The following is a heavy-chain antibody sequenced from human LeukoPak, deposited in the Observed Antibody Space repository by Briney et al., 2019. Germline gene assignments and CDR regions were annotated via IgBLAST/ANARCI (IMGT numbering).Heavy chain of an antibody. V-gene: IGHV3-33*01. Sequence: GGSLRLSCAASGFTFSSYGMHWVRQAPGKGLEWVAVIWYDGSNKYYADSVKGRFTISRDNSKNTLYLQMNSLRAEDTAVYYCARDCTNGVCYGTDFDYWGQGTMVTVSS. J-gene: IGHJ4*02. CDR3: ARDCTNGVCYGTDFDY. D-gene: IGHD2-8*01. CDR2: IWYDGSNK. CDR1: GFTFSSYG.